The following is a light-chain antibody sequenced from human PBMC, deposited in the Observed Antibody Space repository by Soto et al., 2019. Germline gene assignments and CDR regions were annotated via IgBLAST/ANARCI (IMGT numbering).Light chain of an antibody. J-gene: IGKJ1*01. CDR2: SAS. V-gene: IGKV3-20*01. CDR1: QNLGTLY. Sequence: EIVLTQSPGTLSLSPCDRCTLSCRASQNLGTLYLAWFQQKSGQAPRLLIYSASRRATGIPDRFTGSGSGTDFTLTINRVEPEDFAVYFCQQYAGSPRTFGQGTKVDIK. CDR3: QQYAGSPRT.